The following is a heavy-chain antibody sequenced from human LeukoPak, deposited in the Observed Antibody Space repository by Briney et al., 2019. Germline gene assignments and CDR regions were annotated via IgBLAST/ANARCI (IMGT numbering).Heavy chain of an antibody. CDR1: GYTFTSYA. J-gene: IGHJ2*01. Sequence: GASLKVSCKASGYTFTSYAMKWVRQTPGQGLEWMGWLNTNTGNPTYAQAFTGRFVFSLDTSVSTAYLQISRLKAEDTAVYYCARASTGGYYGSGSYSDLRDFDLWGRGTLVTVSS. V-gene: IGHV7-4-1*02. CDR2: LNTNTGNP. D-gene: IGHD3-10*01. CDR3: ARASTGGYYGSGSYSDLRDFDL.